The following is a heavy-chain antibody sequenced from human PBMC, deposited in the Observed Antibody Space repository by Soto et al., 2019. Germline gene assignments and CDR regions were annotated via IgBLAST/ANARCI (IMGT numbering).Heavy chain of an antibody. CDR3: TTGAGYNWNDGVAFDV. J-gene: IGHJ3*01. Sequence: EVQLVESGGGLVKPGGSLRLSCAASGFTFSNAWMSWVRQAPGKGLEWVGRIKTKTDGGTTDYAEPVKGRFTISRDDSKNTLYLQMNSLKTEDTAVYYCTTGAGYNWNDGVAFDVWGQGTMVTVSS. D-gene: IGHD1-1*01. V-gene: IGHV3-15*01. CDR2: IKTKTDGGTT. CDR1: GFTFSNAW.